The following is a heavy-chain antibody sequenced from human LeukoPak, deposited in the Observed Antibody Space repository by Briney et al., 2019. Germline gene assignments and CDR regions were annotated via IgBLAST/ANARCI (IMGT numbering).Heavy chain of an antibody. CDR1: GYTFTSYY. CDR2: VNPSGGST. D-gene: IGHD4-17*01. CDR3: ARASYGDYYFDY. J-gene: IGHJ4*02. V-gene: IGHV1-46*01. Sequence: ASVKVSCKASGYTFTSYYMHWVRQAPGQGLEWMGIVNPSGGSTSYAQKFQGRVTMTRDTSTSTVYMELSSLRSEDTAVYYCARASYGDYYFDYWGQGTLVTVSS.